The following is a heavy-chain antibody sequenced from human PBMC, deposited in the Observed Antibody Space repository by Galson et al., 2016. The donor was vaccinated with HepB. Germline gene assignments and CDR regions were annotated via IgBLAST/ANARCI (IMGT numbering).Heavy chain of an antibody. CDR2: LDPNNGAT. V-gene: IGHV1-2*04. D-gene: IGHD2-8*02. J-gene: IGHJ6*02. CDR1: GYTFTHYY. CDR3: ARGSGGYCTGGKCHYYFYYMDV. Sequence: SVKVSCKASGYTFTHYYMHWVRQAPGQGLEWMGWLDPNNGATKYAQKFQGWVTMTRDTSIDTLYMELRRLTSDDTAVYYCARGSGGYCTGGKCHYYFYYMDVWGQGTTVTVSS.